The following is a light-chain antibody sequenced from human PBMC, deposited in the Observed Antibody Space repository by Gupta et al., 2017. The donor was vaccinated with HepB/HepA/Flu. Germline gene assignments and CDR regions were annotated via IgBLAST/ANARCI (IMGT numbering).Light chain of an antibody. CDR3: QQSYSTPWT. CDR1: QSISSY. Sequence: DIQMTQSPSSLSASVGDRVTITCRASQSISSYLNWYQQKPGKAPKLLIYAASSLQSGVPSRFSGSGSGTDFTLTISRRQPEDFAMYYCQQSYSTPWTFGQGTKVEIK. V-gene: IGKV1-39*01. J-gene: IGKJ1*01. CDR2: AAS.